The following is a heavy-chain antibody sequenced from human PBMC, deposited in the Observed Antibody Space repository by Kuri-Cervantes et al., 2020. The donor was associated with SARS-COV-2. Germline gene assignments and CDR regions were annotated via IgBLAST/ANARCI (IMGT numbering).Heavy chain of an antibody. CDR3: ARDHHYSYYYYGMDV. Sequence: SQTLSLTCAVYGGSFSGYYWNWIRQPPGKGLEWIGEVNHSGSTNYNPSLKSRVTISVDTSKNQFSLKLSSVTAADTAVYYCARDHHYSYYYYGMDVWGQGTTVTVSS. V-gene: IGHV4-34*01. J-gene: IGHJ6*02. CDR1: GGSFSGYY. CDR2: VNHSGST. D-gene: IGHD2-15*01.